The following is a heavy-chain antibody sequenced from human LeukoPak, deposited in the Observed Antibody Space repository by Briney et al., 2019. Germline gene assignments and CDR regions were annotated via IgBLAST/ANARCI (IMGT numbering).Heavy chain of an antibody. Sequence: PGGSLRLSCAASGFTFSSYSMNWVRQAPGKGLEWVSSISSSSSYIYYADSVKGRFTISRDNAKNSLYLQMNSLRAEDTAVYYCARSGWFGGYVYYFDYWGQGTLVIVSS. CDR3: ARSGWFGGYVYYFDY. CDR2: ISSSSSYI. V-gene: IGHV3-21*01. D-gene: IGHD5-12*01. CDR1: GFTFSSYS. J-gene: IGHJ4*02.